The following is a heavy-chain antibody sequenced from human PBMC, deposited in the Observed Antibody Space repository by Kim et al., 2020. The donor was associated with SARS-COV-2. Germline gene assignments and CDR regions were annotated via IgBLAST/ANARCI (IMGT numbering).Heavy chain of an antibody. CDR3: ARDVGDGGSSQPGDFDY. CDR2: TYYRSKWYN. V-gene: IGHV6-1*01. D-gene: IGHD2-15*01. J-gene: IGHJ4*02. Sequence: SQTLSLTCAISGDSVSSNSAAWNWIRRSPSRGLEWLGRTYYRSKWYNDYAVSVKSRITINPDTSKNQFSLQLNSVTPEDTAVYYCARDVGDGGSSQPGDFDYWGQGTLVTVSS. CDR1: GDSVSSNSAA.